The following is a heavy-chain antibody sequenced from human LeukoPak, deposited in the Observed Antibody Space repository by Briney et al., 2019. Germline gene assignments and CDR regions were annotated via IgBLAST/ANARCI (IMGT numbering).Heavy chain of an antibody. CDR3: ARLVAAVISYYYHMDV. D-gene: IGHD6-13*01. V-gene: IGHV4-39*01. CDR1: GVSISSISYY. Sequence: SETLSLTCTVSGVSISSISYYWGWIPQPPGKGLEWIVSIYYSGSTYYNPSLKSRVTISVDTSKNQFTLKLSSVSAAGTAVYYCARLVAAVISYYYHMDVWGKETTVTVSS. CDR2: IYYSGST. J-gene: IGHJ6*03.